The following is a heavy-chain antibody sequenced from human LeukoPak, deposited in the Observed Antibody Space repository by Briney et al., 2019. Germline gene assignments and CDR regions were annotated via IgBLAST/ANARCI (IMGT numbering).Heavy chain of an antibody. CDR2: IYYSGST. D-gene: IGHD6-13*01. Sequence: KPSETLSLTCTVSGGSISSYYWSWIRQPPGKGLEWIGYIYYSGSTNYNPSLKSRVTISVDTSKNQFSLKLSSVTAEDTAVYYCAKSRSSWYDNGMDVWGQGTTVTVSS. V-gene: IGHV4-59*01. CDR1: GGSISSYY. CDR3: AKSRSSWYDNGMDV. J-gene: IGHJ6*02.